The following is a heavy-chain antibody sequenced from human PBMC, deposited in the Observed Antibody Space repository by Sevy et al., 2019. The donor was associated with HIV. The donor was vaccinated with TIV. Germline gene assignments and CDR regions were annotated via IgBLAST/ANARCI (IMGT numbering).Heavy chain of an antibody. V-gene: IGHV6-1*01. CDR3: ARAPMIVLVITNWFDP. D-gene: IGHD3-22*01. CDR2: TYYRSKWYN. J-gene: IGHJ5*02. Sequence: SQTLSLTCAISGDSVSSNSAAWNWIRQSPSRGLEWLGRTYYRSKWYNDYAVSVKSRITINPDTSKNQFSLQLNSVTPEDTAVYYCARAPMIVLVITNWFDPWGQGTLVTVS. CDR1: GDSVSSNSAA.